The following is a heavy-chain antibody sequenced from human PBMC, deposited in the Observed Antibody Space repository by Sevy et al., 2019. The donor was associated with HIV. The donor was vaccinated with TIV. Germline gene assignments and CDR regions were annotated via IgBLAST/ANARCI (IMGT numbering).Heavy chain of an antibody. V-gene: IGHV3-33*01. CDR2: IWYDGSNK. CDR3: ARGFYYDSSGYYGDYGIDV. Sequence: GGSLRLSCAASGFTFSSYGMHWVRQAPGKGLEWVAVIWYDGSNKYYADSVKGRFTISRDNSKNTLYLQMNSLRAEDTAVYYCARGFYYDSSGYYGDYGIDVWGQGTTVTVSS. D-gene: IGHD3-22*01. CDR1: GFTFSSYG. J-gene: IGHJ6*02.